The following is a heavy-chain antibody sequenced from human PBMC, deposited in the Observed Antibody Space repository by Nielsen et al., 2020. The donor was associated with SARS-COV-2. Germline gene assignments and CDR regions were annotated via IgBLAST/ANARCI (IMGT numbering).Heavy chain of an antibody. D-gene: IGHD5-18*01. CDR3: ARDLEGRRPAMLDY. CDR2: ISSSSSYI. Sequence: GESLKISCAASGFTFSSYSMNWVRQAPGKGLEWVSSISSSSSYIYYTDSVKGRFTISRDNAKNSLYLQMNSLRAEDTAVYYCARDLEGRRPAMLDYWGQGTLVTVSS. V-gene: IGHV3-21*01. J-gene: IGHJ4*02. CDR1: GFTFSSYS.